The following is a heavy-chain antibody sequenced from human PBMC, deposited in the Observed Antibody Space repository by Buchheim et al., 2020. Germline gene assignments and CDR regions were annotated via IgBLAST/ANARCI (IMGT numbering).Heavy chain of an antibody. J-gene: IGHJ4*02. CDR2: LSGSGSST. CDR3: AKSRYVVTPLYFDY. Sequence: EVQLLESGGGLVQPGGSLRLSCAASGFTFSSSAMSWVRQAPGKGLEWVSTLSGSGSSTYYADSVKGRFTISRDNSKNTLYLQMNSPRVEDTAAYYCAKSRYVVTPLYFDYWGQGAL. V-gene: IGHV3-23*01. CDR1: GFTFSSSA. D-gene: IGHD3-22*01.